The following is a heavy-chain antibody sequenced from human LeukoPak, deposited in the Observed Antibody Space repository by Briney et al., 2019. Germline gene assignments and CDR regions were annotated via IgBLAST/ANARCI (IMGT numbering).Heavy chain of an antibody. V-gene: IGHV4-39*01. CDR1: GGSISSSSYY. CDR2: IYYSGST. J-gene: IGHJ4*02. Sequence: PSETLSLTCTVSGGSISSSSYYWGWIRQPPGKGLEWIGSIYYSGSTYYNPSLKSRVTISVDTSKNQFSLKPSSVTAADTAVYYCARHLRAEYYFDYWGQGTLVTVSS. CDR3: ARHLRAEYYFDY.